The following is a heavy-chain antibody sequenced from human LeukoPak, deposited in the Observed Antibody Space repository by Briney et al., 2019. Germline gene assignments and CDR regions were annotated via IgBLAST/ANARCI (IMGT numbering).Heavy chain of an antibody. Sequence: GGSLRLSCAASGFTFSSYAMSWVRQAPGEGLEWVSGISGSGGTTYYADSVKGRFTISRDSSKNTLYLQMDSLRAEDTAVYYCAKVSGGGLYYDGMDVWGQGTTVTVSS. D-gene: IGHD1-14*01. CDR1: GFTFSSYA. J-gene: IGHJ6*02. CDR3: AKVSGGGLYYDGMDV. V-gene: IGHV3-23*01. CDR2: ISGSGGTT.